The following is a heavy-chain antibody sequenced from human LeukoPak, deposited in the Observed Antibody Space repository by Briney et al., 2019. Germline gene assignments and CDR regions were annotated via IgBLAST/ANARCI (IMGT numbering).Heavy chain of an antibody. CDR1: GYTXTGYF. CDR2: SNTDSGGT. V-gene: IGHV1-2*02. CDR3: ARDGDTAMGFYFDY. Sequence: ASVKVSCKASGYTXTGYFVHWVRQAPGQGLEWMGWSNTDSGGTKYSQRFQGRVTLTRDTSITTLFMELSRLTSDDTAVYYCARDGDTAMGFYFDYWGQGTLVTVTS. D-gene: IGHD5-18*01. J-gene: IGHJ4*02.